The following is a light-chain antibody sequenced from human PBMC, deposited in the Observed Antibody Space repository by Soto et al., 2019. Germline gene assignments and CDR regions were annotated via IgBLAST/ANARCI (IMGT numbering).Light chain of an antibody. CDR1: QSTTSNY. V-gene: IGKV3-20*01. J-gene: IGKJ4*01. CDR2: GAS. Sequence: EIVLTQSPGTLSLSPGERATLSCRASQSTTSNYLAWYQQKPGQAPRLLIYGASRRATGIPDRFSGSGSGTDYTLTISRLKLYPFAMHSCHQYDRSPLTFGGGTKVEIK. CDR3: HQYDRSPLT.